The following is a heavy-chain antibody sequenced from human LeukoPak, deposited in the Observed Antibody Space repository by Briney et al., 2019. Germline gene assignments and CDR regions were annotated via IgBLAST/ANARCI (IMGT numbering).Heavy chain of an antibody. D-gene: IGHD2-15*01. CDR1: GGSFSGYY. V-gene: IGHV4-34*01. Sequence: PSETLSLTCAVYGGSFSGYYWSWIRQPPGKGLEWIGEINHRGSTNYNPSLKSRVTISVDTSRNQFSLKVNSVTAADTAVYYCARMGGYFDYWGQGTLVTVSS. CDR2: INHRGST. J-gene: IGHJ4*02. CDR3: ARMGGYFDY.